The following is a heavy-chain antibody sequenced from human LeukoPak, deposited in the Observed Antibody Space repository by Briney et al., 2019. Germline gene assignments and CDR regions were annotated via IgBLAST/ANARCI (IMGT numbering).Heavy chain of an antibody. CDR3: AKAPGPYSTTDWFDP. Sequence: GSLRLSCAASGLTFSSYAMSWVRQAPGKGLEWVSTISGSGGSTYYADSVKGRFTISRDNPKNTVYLQMNSLRAEDTAVYYCAKAPGPYSTTDWFDPWGQGTLVTVSS. D-gene: IGHD6-13*01. V-gene: IGHV3-23*01. J-gene: IGHJ5*02. CDR2: ISGSGGST. CDR1: GLTFSSYA.